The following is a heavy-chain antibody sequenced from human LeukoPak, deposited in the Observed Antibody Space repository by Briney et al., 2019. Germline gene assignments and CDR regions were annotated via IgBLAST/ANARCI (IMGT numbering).Heavy chain of an antibody. Sequence: GGSLRLSCAACGFTFSSYDMHWVRQASGKGLEWVGRIRSKANSYATAYAASVKGRFTISRDDSKNTAYLQMNSLKTEDTAVYYCRVSSSSSGSDYWGQGTLVTVSS. J-gene: IGHJ4*02. CDR2: IRSKANSYAT. V-gene: IGHV3-73*01. CDR3: RVSSSSSGSDY. D-gene: IGHD6-6*01. CDR1: GFTFSSYD.